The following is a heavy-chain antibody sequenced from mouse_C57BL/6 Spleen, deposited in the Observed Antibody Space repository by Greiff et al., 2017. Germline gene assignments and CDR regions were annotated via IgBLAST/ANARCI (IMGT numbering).Heavy chain of an antibody. CDR1: GYTFTSYW. V-gene: IGHV1-64*01. Sequence: VQLQQPGAELVKPGASVKLSCKASGYTFTSYWMHWVKQRPGQGLEWIGMIHPNSGSTNYNEKFKSKATLTVDKSSSTAYMQLSSLTSEDSAVYYCAREGIYYDYEGTWFAYWGQGTLVTVSA. D-gene: IGHD2-4*01. CDR3: AREGIYYDYEGTWFAY. CDR2: IHPNSGST. J-gene: IGHJ3*01.